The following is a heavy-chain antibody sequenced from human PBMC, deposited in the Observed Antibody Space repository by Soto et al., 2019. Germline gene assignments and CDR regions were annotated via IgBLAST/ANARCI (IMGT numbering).Heavy chain of an antibody. J-gene: IGHJ4*02. CDR3: ATDLRTSCYGCFFDY. Sequence: PVGSLRLSCAASGFTFSSYAMNWVRQAPGKGLEWVSVISGSGGTTYYADSVKGRFTISRDNSKNTLYLQMNSLRAEDTAVYYCATDLRTSCYGCFFDYWGQGTLVTVSS. CDR2: ISGSGGTT. D-gene: IGHD2-2*01. CDR1: GFTFSSYA. V-gene: IGHV3-23*01.